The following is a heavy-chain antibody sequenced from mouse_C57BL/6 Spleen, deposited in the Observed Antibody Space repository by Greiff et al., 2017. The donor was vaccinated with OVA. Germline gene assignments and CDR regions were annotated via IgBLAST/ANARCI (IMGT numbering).Heavy chain of an antibody. Sequence: VQLQQSDAELVKPGASVKISCKVSGYTFTDHTIHWMKQRPEQGLEWIGYIYPRDGSTKYNEKFKGKATLTADKSSSTAYMQRNRLTSEDAAVYCCAATVVPYYYAMDYWGQGTSVTVSS. J-gene: IGHJ4*01. CDR3: AATVVPYYYAMDY. V-gene: IGHV1-78*01. D-gene: IGHD1-1*01. CDR1: GYTFTDHT. CDR2: IYPRDGST.